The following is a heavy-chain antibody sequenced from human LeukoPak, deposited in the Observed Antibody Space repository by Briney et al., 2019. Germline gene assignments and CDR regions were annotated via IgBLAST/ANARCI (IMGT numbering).Heavy chain of an antibody. V-gene: IGHV3-30*18. D-gene: IGHD6-13*01. Sequence: PGRSLRLSCAASGFTFSSYGMHWVRQAPAKGLEWVAVISYDGSNEYYADSVKGRFTISRDNSKNTLYLQMNSLRAEDTAVYYCAKSGSSSWYVNYFDYWGQGTLVTVSS. CDR1: GFTFSSYG. J-gene: IGHJ4*02. CDR2: ISYDGSNE. CDR3: AKSGSSSWYVNYFDY.